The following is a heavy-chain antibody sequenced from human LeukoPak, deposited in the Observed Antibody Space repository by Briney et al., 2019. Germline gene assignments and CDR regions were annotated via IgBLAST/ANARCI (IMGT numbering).Heavy chain of an antibody. D-gene: IGHD2-2*02. CDR1: GGSFSGYY. CDR2: INHSGST. CDR3: ARAVGFVVVPAAIAYYYMDV. V-gene: IGHV4-34*01. Sequence: SETLSLTCAVYGGSFSGYYWSWIRQPPGEGLEWIGEINHSGSTNYNPSLKSRVTISVDTSKNQFSLKLSSVTAADTAVYYCARAVGFVVVPAAIAYYYMDVWGKGTTVTVSS. J-gene: IGHJ6*03.